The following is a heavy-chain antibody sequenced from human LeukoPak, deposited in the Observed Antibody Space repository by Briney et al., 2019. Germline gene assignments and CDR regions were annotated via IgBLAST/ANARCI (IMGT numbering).Heavy chain of an antibody. CDR2: ISSSSSSI. CDR3: ARDQGSGWWAY. CDR1: GFTFTSYN. D-gene: IGHD6-19*01. V-gene: IGHV3-21*01. Sequence: PGGSLRLSCAASGFTFTSYNFQWVRQAPGKGLEWVSFISSSSSSIYYADSVKGRFTISRDNAKNSLYLQMNSLRAEDTAVYYCARDQGSGWWAYWGQGTLVTVSS. J-gene: IGHJ4*02.